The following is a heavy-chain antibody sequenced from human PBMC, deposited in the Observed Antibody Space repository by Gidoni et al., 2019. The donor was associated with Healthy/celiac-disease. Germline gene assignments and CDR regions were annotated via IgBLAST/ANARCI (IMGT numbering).Heavy chain of an antibody. V-gene: IGHV3-9*01. Sequence: VQLVESGGGLVQPGRSLRLSCAASGFTFDDYAMHWVRQAPGKGLEWVSGISWNSGSIGDADSVKGRFTISRDNAKNSLYLQMNSLRAEDTALYYCAKDIERYSSSWYYFDYWGQGTLVTVSS. D-gene: IGHD6-13*01. CDR1: GFTFDDYA. CDR2: ISWNSGSI. J-gene: IGHJ4*02. CDR3: AKDIERYSSSWYYFDY.